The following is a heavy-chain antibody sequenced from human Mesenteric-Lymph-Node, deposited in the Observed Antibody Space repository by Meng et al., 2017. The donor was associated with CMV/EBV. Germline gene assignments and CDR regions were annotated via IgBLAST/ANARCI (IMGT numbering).Heavy chain of an antibody. D-gene: IGHD4-17*01. V-gene: IGHV3-11*06. CDR3: ARGDYELEY. Sequence: SFAASGFSFSDYYMTWIRQAPGKGLELISYISGSTTYITYADSVKGRFTVSRDNAKNSLYLQMNSLRAEDTAVYYCARGDYELEYWGQGTLVTVSS. CDR1: GFSFSDYY. CDR2: ISGSTTYI. J-gene: IGHJ4*02.